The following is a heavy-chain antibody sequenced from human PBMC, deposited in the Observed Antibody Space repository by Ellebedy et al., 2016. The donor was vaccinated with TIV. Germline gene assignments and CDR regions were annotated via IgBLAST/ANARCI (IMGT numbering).Heavy chain of an antibody. V-gene: IGHV5-51*01. CDR2: IYPGDSDT. Sequence: GGSLRLXXKGSGYSFTSYWIGWVRQMPGKGLEWMGIIYPGDSDTRYSPSFQGQVTISADKSISTAYLQWSSLKASDTAMYYCARLSVWGWFDPWGQGTLVTVSS. CDR1: GYSFTSYW. CDR3: ARLSVWGWFDP. J-gene: IGHJ5*02. D-gene: IGHD3-16*01.